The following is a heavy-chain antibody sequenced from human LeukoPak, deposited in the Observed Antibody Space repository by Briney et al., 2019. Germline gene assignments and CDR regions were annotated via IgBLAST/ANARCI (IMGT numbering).Heavy chain of an antibody. D-gene: IGHD1-26*01. V-gene: IGHV1-46*01. J-gene: IGHJ3*01. Sequence: ASVKVSCKASGYTFTNYYLHWVRQAPGQGPDWMGIINPSGGSATYAQKFQGRVIMTRDTSTSTVYMELSSLRSEDTAVYYCARNGWVGAPQLGAFDVWGQGTMLSVSS. CDR3: ARNGWVGAPQLGAFDV. CDR1: GYTFTNYY. CDR2: INPSGGSA.